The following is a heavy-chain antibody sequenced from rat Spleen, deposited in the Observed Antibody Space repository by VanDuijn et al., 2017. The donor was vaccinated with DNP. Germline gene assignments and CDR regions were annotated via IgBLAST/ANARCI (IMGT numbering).Heavy chain of an antibody. V-gene: IGHV5-31*01. Sequence: EVQLVESGGDLVQPGRSLKLSCVVSGFTVNNNWMTWIRQVVGKGLEWAASISSSGGRTYYPDSVKGRFTISRDNAKSSLYLQMNSLRSEDMATYYCARWYNSGYYFDYWGQGVMVTVSS. CDR3: ARWYNSGYYFDY. D-gene: IGHD4-3*01. CDR1: GFTVNNNW. J-gene: IGHJ2*01. CDR2: ISSSGGRT.